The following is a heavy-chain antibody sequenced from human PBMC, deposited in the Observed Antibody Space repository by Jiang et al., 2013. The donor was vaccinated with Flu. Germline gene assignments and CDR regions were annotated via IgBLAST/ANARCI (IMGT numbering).Heavy chain of an antibody. CDR2: INPDGGGT. Sequence: SGAEVKKPGASVKASCKTSGYTFSTYYVHWVRQAPGQGLEWMGIINPDGGGTTYARKFQGRVTMTGDTSTRTFYMELSDLTSEDTAVYYCTREGMATIGFAFDIWGQGTLVTVSS. J-gene: IGHJ3*02. CDR3: TREGMATIGFAFDI. D-gene: IGHD5-24*01. V-gene: IGHV1-46*01. CDR1: GYTFSTYY.